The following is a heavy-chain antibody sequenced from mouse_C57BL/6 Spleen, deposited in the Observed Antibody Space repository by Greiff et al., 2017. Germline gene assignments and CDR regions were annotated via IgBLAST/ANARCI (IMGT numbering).Heavy chain of an antibody. CDR3: ASYEDWDVYYAMDY. CDR1: GFTFTDYY. J-gene: IGHJ4*01. D-gene: IGHD4-1*01. Sequence: EVQVVESGGGLVQPGGSLSLSCAASGFTFTDYYMSWVRQPPGKALEWLGFIRNKANGYTTEYSASVKGRFTISRDNSQSILYLQMNALRAEDSATYYCASYEDWDVYYAMDYWGQGTSVTVSS. V-gene: IGHV7-3*01. CDR2: IRNKANGYTT.